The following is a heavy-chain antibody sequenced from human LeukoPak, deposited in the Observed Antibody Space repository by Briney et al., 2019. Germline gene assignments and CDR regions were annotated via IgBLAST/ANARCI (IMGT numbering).Heavy chain of an antibody. V-gene: IGHV3-30*03. CDR2: ISYDGSNK. CDR3: ARALGGPYYGSGSYYGVDY. D-gene: IGHD3-10*01. J-gene: IGHJ4*02. CDR1: GFTFSSYG. Sequence: GRSLRLSCAASGFTFSSYGMHWVRQAPGKGLEWVAVISYDGSNKYYADSVKGRFTISRDNSKNTLYLQMNSLRAEDTAVYYCARALGGPYYGSGSYYGVDYWGQGTLVTVSS.